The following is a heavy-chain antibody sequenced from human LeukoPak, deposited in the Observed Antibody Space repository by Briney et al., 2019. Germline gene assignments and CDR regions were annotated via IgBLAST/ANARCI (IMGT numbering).Heavy chain of an antibody. V-gene: IGHV1-18*04. J-gene: IGHJ4*02. CDR2: ISAYNGNT. CDR3: ARLDYDSSGYSPSY. CDR1: GYTFTGHY. D-gene: IGHD3-22*01. Sequence: ASVKVSCKASGYTFTGHYMHWVRQAPGQGLEWMGWISAYNGNTNYAQKLQGRVTMTTDTSTSTAYMELRSLRSDDTAVYYCARLDYDSSGYSPSYWGQGTLVTVSS.